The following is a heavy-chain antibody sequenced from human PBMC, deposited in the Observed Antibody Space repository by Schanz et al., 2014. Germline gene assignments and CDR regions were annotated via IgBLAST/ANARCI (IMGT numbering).Heavy chain of an antibody. Sequence: QVQLQQWGAGLLKPSETLSLTCGVFGGSFSGYYWSWIRQPPGKGLEWIGEIYHTGSTNYNPSLKSRVTMSVDTSKNQISLKLRSVTAADTAVYYCARDSLRGATGGYGMDVWGQGTTVTVSS. CDR1: GGSFSGYY. J-gene: IGHJ6*02. CDR2: IYHTGST. D-gene: IGHD2-8*02. CDR3: ARDSLRGATGGYGMDV. V-gene: IGHV4-34*01.